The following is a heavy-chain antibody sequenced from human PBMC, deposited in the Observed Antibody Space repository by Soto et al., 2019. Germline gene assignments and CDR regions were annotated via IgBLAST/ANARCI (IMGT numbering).Heavy chain of an antibody. V-gene: IGHV4-39*01. D-gene: IGHD3-3*01. CDR3: AKREDSSRFGGLEI. CDR1: GGSITSGGYY. J-gene: IGHJ6*02. Sequence: SETLSLNCTVSGGSITSGGYYRDWIRQPPGKGLEWIGTVHSTVGTCYSPSLRSRVTTSVHTSQDLLALKMTSASATGAAGYFCAKREDSSRFGGLEIWGQGTAVTVSS. CDR2: VHSTVGT.